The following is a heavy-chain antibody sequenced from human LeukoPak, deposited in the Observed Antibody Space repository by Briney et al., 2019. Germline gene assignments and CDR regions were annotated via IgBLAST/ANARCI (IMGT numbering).Heavy chain of an antibody. CDR1: GGSISGYY. V-gene: IGHV4-59*08. D-gene: IGHD6-19*01. J-gene: IGHJ4*02. CDR2: ISYSGST. CDR3: VRHGSGWSFDY. Sequence: SETLSLTCTVSGGSISGYYWSWIWQPPGKGLEWIGYISYSGSTNYNPSLKSRVSISVDTSKNQFSLNLNSVTAADTAVFYCVRHGSGWSFDYWGQGTLVTVSS.